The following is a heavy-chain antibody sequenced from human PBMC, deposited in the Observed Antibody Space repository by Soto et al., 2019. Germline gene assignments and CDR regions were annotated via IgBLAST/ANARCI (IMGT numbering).Heavy chain of an antibody. CDR1: GCTFTSYG. V-gene: IGHV1-18*04. CDR3: ARDHGKYCSSTSCPDAFDI. D-gene: IGHD2-2*01. Sequence: ASVKVSCKASGCTFTSYGISWVRQAPGQGLEWMGWISAYNGNTNYAQKLQGRVTMTTDTSTSTAYMELRSLRSDDTAVYYCARDHGKYCSSTSCPDAFDIWGQGTMVTVSS. J-gene: IGHJ3*02. CDR2: ISAYNGNT.